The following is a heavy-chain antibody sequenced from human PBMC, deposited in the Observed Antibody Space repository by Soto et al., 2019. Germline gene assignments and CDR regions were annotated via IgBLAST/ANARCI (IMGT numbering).Heavy chain of an antibody. J-gene: IGHJ3*02. CDR3: ARGGVRRGTVTTDVDAFDI. CDR2: IYHSGST. CDR1: GGSISSGGYS. V-gene: IGHV4-30-2*01. D-gene: IGHD4-17*01. Sequence: SETLSLTCAVSGGSISSGGYSWSWIRQPPGKGLEWIGYIYHSGSTYYNPSLKSRVTISVDRSKNQFSLKLSSVTAADTAVYYCARGGVRRGTVTTDVDAFDIWGQGTMVTVSS.